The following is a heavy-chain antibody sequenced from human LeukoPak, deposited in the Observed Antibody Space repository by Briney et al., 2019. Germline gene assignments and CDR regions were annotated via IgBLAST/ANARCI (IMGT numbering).Heavy chain of an antibody. CDR2: ISSSGSTI. CDR3: ATPPPQYSSGWYVPS. D-gene: IGHD6-19*01. J-gene: IGHJ5*02. Sequence: PGGALRLSCAASGFTFSDYYMSWSRRAPGKGLEWVSYISSSGSTIYYADSVKGRLTISRDNAKNSLYLQMHSLRAEDTAVYYCATPPPQYSSGWYVPSWGQGSLVTVSS. CDR1: GFTFSDYY. V-gene: IGHV3-11*04.